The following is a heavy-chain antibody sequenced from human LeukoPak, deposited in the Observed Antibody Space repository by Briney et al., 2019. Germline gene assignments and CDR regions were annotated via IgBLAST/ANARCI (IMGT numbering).Heavy chain of an antibody. D-gene: IGHD5-18*01. CDR2: ISYDGSNK. Sequence: GGSLRLSCAASGFTFSSYDMYWVRQAPGKGLEWVAVISYDGSNKYYADSVKGRFTISRDNSKNTLYLQMNSLRAEDTAVYYCAKGDEKIYSYGSLFDYWGQGTLVTVSS. V-gene: IGHV3-30*18. CDR1: GFTFSSYD. J-gene: IGHJ4*02. CDR3: AKGDEKIYSYGSLFDY.